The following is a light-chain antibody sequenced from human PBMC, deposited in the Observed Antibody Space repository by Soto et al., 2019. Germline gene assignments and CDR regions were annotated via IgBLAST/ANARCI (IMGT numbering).Light chain of an antibody. CDR2: DVT. CDR1: SSDIGDYDY. V-gene: IGLV2-14*01. CDR3: CSYTDIALDVV. J-gene: IGLJ2*01. Sequence: QSVLTQPASVSGSPGQSITISCTGTSSDIGDYDYVSWYQHLPGKAPKLLIFDVTHRPSGVSDRFSGSKSGNTASLTISGVRPQEEADYYCCSYTDIALDVVFGGGTQLTV.